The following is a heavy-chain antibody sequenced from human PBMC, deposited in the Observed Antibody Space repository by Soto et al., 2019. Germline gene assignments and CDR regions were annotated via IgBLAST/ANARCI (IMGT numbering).Heavy chain of an antibody. J-gene: IGHJ3*02. Sequence: GGSLRLSCAASGFTFSSYWMHWVRQAPGKGLVWVSRINSDGSSTSYADSVKGRFTISRNNAKNTLYLQMKSLRAEDTAVYYCASRITMIVVVTSPDAFDIWGQGTMVTVSS. V-gene: IGHV3-74*01. D-gene: IGHD3-22*01. CDR2: INSDGSST. CDR1: GFTFSSYW. CDR3: ASRITMIVVVTSPDAFDI.